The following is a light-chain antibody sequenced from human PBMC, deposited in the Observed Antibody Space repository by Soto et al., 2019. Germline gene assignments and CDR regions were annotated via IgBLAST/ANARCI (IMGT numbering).Light chain of an antibody. Sequence: DIQMTQSPSTLSASVGDRVTITCRASQSISSWLAWYQQKPGKAPKLLIYDASSLESGVPARFSGSGSGTEFTLTISSLQPDDFATYFCHQYDTSSFGQGTKVDIK. CDR2: DAS. CDR1: QSISSW. J-gene: IGKJ1*01. CDR3: HQYDTSS. V-gene: IGKV1-5*01.